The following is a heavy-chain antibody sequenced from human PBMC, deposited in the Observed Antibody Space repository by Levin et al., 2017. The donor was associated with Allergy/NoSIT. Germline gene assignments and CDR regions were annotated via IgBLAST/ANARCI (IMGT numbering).Heavy chain of an antibody. CDR3: ARHVYIDGSPFVH. J-gene: IGHJ4*02. V-gene: IGHV4-59*08. CDR2: ISNSGNT. CDR1: GGSISNYH. Sequence: SETLSLTCSVSGGSISNYHWSWIRQSPAKGLEWIGHISNSGNTNYNPSLTSRITISLDTSKSQISLRLSTVTAADTAVYYCARHVYIDGSPFVHWGQGTLVAVSS. D-gene: IGHD3-10*01.